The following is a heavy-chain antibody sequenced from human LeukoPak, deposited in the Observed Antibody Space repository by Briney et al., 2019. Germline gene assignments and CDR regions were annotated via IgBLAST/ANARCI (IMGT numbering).Heavy chain of an antibody. J-gene: IGHJ3*02. CDR2: IYYSGSP. CDR1: GGSISSGDYY. V-gene: IGHV4-30-4*01. CDR3: ARDLSHYDRSGYYPDAFDI. Sequence: SETLSLTCTVSGGSISSGDYYWSWIRQPPGKGLEWIGYIYYSGSPYYNPSLKSRITISVNTSKNQFSLKLSSVTAADTAVYYCARDLSHYDRSGYYPDAFDIWGQGTMVTVSS. D-gene: IGHD3-22*01.